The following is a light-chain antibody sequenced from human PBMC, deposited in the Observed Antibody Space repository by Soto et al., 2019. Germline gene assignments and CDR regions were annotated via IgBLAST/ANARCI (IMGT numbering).Light chain of an antibody. CDR2: DTS. CDR1: QGIGDT. Sequence: EIVMAQSPATLSVSPGEGATLSCRASQGIGDTLAWYQQKPGQTPRLLIYDTSIRATGVPARFSGSGSETEFSLTIRALQPEDFATYYCQQLSRYPLTFGGGTKV. J-gene: IGKJ4*01. V-gene: IGKV3-15*01. CDR3: QQLSRYPLT.